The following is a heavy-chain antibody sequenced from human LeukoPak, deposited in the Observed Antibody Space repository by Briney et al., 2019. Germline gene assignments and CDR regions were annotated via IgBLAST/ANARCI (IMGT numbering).Heavy chain of an antibody. CDR1: GFTVSSNY. D-gene: IGHD2-15*01. J-gene: IGHJ6*02. CDR2: IFSGGST. V-gene: IGHV3-66*01. CDR3: ARAPGYCSGGTCYGDYYYGMDV. Sequence: GGSLRLSRAASGFTVSSNYMSWVRQAPGKGLEWVSVIFSGGSTYYADSVKGRFTISRDNSKNTLYLQMNSLRAEDTAVYYCARAPGYCSGGTCYGDYYYGMDVWGQGTTVTVSS.